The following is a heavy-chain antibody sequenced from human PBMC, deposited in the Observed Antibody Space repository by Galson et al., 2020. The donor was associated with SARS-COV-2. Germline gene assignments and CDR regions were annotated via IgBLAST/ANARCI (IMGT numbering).Heavy chain of an antibody. CDR1: GDSISSSSSY. Sequence: SETLSLTCTVSGDSISSSSSYWAWIRQSPGKELEWIGTVYYTGNIYYNPSLKSRVTLSADMSKNQFSLKVASVTAADTAVYYCARDRGFRDFDYWGQGTLVTVSS. D-gene: IGHD3-10*01. J-gene: IGHJ4*02. CDR2: VYYTGNI. V-gene: IGHV4-39*07. CDR3: ARDRGFRDFDY.